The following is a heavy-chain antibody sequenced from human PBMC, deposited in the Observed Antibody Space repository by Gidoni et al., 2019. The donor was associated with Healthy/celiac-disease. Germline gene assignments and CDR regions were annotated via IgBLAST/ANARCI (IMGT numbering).Heavy chain of an antibody. V-gene: IGHV4-39*01. CDR2: IYYSGST. CDR3: ADQGDENDAFDI. J-gene: IGHJ3*02. CDR1: GGSISSSSYY. Sequence: QLQLQESGPGLVKPSETLSLTCTVSGGSISSSSYYWGWIRQPPGKGLEWIGSIYYSGSTYYNPSLKSRVTISVDTSKNQFSLKLSSVTAADTAVYYCADQGDENDAFDIWGQGTMVTVSS.